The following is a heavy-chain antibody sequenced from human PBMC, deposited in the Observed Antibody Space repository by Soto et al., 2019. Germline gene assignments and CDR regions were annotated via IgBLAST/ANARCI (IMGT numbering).Heavy chain of an antibody. CDR1: GFTFSSYW. CDR2: INSDGSST. Sequence: PGGSLRLSCAASGFTFSSYWMHWVRQAPGKGLVWVSRINSDGSSTSYADSVKGRFTISRDNAKNTLYLQMNSLRAEDTAVYYCARDRGYCSSTSCSQFGYWGQGTLVTVPQ. D-gene: IGHD2-2*01. V-gene: IGHV3-74*01. J-gene: IGHJ4*02. CDR3: ARDRGYCSSTSCSQFGY.